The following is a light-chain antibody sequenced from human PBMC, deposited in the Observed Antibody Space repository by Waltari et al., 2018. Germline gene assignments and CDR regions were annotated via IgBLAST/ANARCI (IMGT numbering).Light chain of an antibody. Sequence: QSVLTQPPSVSAAPGPRVTISCSVGSSNLGRNYVSWYQQFPGSAPKLLIYENNKRPSGITDRFSGSKSVTSATLGITGLQTGDEADYYCATWDEGLRGVVFGGGTSLTVL. CDR1: SSNLGRNY. CDR3: ATWDEGLRGVV. J-gene: IGLJ2*01. CDR2: ENN. V-gene: IGLV1-51*02.